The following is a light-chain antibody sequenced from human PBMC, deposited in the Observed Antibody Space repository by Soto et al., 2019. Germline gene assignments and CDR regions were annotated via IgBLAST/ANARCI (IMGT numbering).Light chain of an antibody. CDR2: VVS. CDR3: YSYTASDIWV. CDR1: SSDVGGYNY. Sequence: QSALTQPASVSGSPGQSIAISCTGTSSDVGGYNYVSWHQQHPGKAPKVLISVVSNRPSGVSNRFSGSKSGNTASLTISGLQADDEADYFCYSYTASDIWVFGGGTQLTVL. J-gene: IGLJ7*01. V-gene: IGLV2-14*01.